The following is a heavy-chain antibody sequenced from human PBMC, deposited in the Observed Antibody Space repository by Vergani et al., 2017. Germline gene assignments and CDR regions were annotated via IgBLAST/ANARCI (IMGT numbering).Heavy chain of an antibody. CDR2: ISYDGTQK. CDR3: ATKSCGTPGCQIGYFRE. CDR1: GFTSSYYG. V-gene: IGHV3-30*03. D-gene: IGHD1-1*01. Sequence: QVHLVESGGGVVQPGRSLRLSCVVSGFTSSYYGMHWVRQAPGKGLEWLAVISYDGTQKYYADSVKGRFTISRDTSKSTLYLQMNSLRTEDTAVYYCATKSCGTPGCQIGYFREWGQGTLVTVSS. J-gene: IGHJ1*01.